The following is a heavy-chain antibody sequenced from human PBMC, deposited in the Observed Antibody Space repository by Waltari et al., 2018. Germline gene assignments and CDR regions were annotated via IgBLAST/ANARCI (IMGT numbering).Heavy chain of an antibody. V-gene: IGHV1-69*01. CDR2: IIPIFGTA. CDR3: ARERSVDYYGSGSFDAFDI. D-gene: IGHD3-10*01. J-gene: IGHJ3*02. CDR1: GGTFSSYA. Sequence: SGGTFSSYAISWVRQAPGQGLEWMGGIIPIFGTANYAQKFQGRVTITADESTSTAYMELSSLRSEDTAVYYCARERSVDYYGSGSFDAFDIWGQGTMVTVSS.